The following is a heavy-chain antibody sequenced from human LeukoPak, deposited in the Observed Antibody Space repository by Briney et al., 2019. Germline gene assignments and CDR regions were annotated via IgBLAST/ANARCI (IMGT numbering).Heavy chain of an antibody. J-gene: IGHJ4*02. Sequence: GASVKVSCKASGYTFTSYGISWVRQAPGQGLEWMGWISAYNGNTNYAQKLQGRVTMTTDTSASTAYMELSSLRSEDTAVYYCARPHAPSGSYFPFDYWGQGTLVTVSS. D-gene: IGHD1-26*01. CDR2: ISAYNGNT. CDR1: GYTFTSYG. V-gene: IGHV1-18*01. CDR3: ARPHAPSGSYFPFDY.